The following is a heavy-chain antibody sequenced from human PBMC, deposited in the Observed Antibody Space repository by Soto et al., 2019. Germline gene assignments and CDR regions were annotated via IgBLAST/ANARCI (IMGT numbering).Heavy chain of an antibody. Sequence: VSVKVYCKASGYTFTSYYMHWVRQAPGQRLEWMGWINAGNGHTKYSQKFQGRVTITRDTSASTAYMELTSLRSEDTAVYYCASGRGYYDSSGYYLQDFDYWGQGTLVTVS. V-gene: IGHV1-3*01. CDR2: INAGNGHT. CDR1: GYTFTSYY. D-gene: IGHD3-22*01. CDR3: ASGRGYYDSSGYYLQDFDY. J-gene: IGHJ4*02.